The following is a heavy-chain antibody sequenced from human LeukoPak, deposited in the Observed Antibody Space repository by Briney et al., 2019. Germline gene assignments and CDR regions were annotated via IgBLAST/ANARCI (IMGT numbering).Heavy chain of an antibody. V-gene: IGHV3-9*01. CDR3: AKDIMAAAGTPDAFDI. CDR2: ISWNSGSI. D-gene: IGHD6-13*01. CDR1: GVTFDDYA. J-gene: IGHJ3*02. Sequence: PGGSLRLSCAASGVTFDDYAMHWVRQAPGKGLECVSGISWNSGSIGYADSVKGRFTISRDNAKNSLYLQMNSLRAEDTALYYCAKDIMAAAGTPDAFDIWGQGTMVTVSS.